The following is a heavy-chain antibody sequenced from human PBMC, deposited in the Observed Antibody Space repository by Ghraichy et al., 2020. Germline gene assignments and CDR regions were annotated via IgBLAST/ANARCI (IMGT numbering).Heavy chain of an antibody. Sequence: GGSLRLSCAASGFTFSDHYMAWVRQPPGKGLEWVGRSRNKVNSYTTDYAASVKGRFTISRDNSKSSLYLQMNNLTPEDTAVYHCVKKLSQGGWFEFDFWGQGTLVTVFS. V-gene: IGHV3-72*01. CDR3: VKKLSQGGWFEFDF. D-gene: IGHD6-19*01. J-gene: IGHJ4*02. CDR2: SRNKVNSYTT. CDR1: GFTFSDHY.